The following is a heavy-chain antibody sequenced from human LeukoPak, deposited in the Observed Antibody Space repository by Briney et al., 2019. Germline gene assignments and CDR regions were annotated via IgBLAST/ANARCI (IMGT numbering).Heavy chain of an antibody. V-gene: IGHV4-59*12. J-gene: IGHJ4*02. CDR1: GGSISSYY. CDR3: ARLIAVAGFIDY. D-gene: IGHD6-19*01. Sequence: SETLSLTCTVSGGSISSYYWSWIRQPPGKGLEWIGYIYYSGSTNYNPSLKSRVTISVDTSKNQFSLKLSSVTAADTAVYYCARLIAVAGFIDYWGQGTLVTVSS. CDR2: IYYSGST.